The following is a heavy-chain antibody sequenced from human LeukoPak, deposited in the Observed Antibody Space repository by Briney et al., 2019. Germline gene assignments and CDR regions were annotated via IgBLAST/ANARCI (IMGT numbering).Heavy chain of an antibody. CDR2: IYYSGST. CDR3: ARVKFSYGDYDLKGWYGMDV. V-gene: IGHV4-31*03. D-gene: IGHD4-17*01. J-gene: IGHJ6*02. Sequence: SQTLSLTCTVSGGSISSGGYYWSWIRQHPGKGLEWIGYIYYSGSTYYNPSLKSRVTISVDTSKNQFSLKLSSVTAADTAVYYCARVKFSYGDYDLKGWYGMDVWGQGTTVTVAS. CDR1: GGSISSGGYY.